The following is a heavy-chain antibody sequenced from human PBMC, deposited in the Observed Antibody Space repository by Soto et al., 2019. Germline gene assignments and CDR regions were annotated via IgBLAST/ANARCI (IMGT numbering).Heavy chain of an antibody. J-gene: IGHJ5*02. CDR3: ATSYDSGFDP. CDR2: ISPKNGNT. V-gene: IGHV1-18*04. D-gene: IGHD3-3*01. Sequence: LLLQSGAELKKPGASVKISCKASGYSFSTYDISWLRQAPGQGPEWMGRISPKNGNTNYAQNFQYRVTMTADTSSSTAYMELRGLRSDDTAKYYCATSYDSGFDPWGQGTLVTVSS. CDR1: GYSFSTYD.